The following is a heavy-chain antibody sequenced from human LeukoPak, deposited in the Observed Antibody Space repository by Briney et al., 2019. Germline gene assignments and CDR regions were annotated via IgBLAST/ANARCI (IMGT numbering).Heavy chain of an antibody. CDR1: GGTFSSYA. J-gene: IGHJ4*02. CDR3: ARDSAAFYNWNYHLTPRGFLDY. D-gene: IGHD1-7*01. V-gene: IGHV1-18*01. CDR2: ISAYNGNT. Sequence: GASVKVSCKASGGTFSSYAISWVRQAPGQGLEWMGWISAYNGNTNYAQKLQGRVTMTTDTSTSTAYMELRSLRSDDTAVYYCARDSAAFYNWNYHLTPRGFLDYWGQGTLVAVSS.